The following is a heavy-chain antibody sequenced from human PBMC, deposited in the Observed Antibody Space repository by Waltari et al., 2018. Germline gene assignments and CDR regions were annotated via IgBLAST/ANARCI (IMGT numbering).Heavy chain of an antibody. CDR1: GYTLTELS. D-gene: IGHD2-2*01. CDR3: ATTSPVIVVVVPAAIETAFDI. Sequence: QVQLVQSGAEVKKPGASVKVSCKVSGYTLTELSMHWVRQAPGKGLAWMGGFDPEDGETIYAQKFQGRVTMTEDTSTDTAYMELSSLRSEDTAVYYCATTSPVIVVVVPAAIETAFDIWGQGTMVTVSS. CDR2: FDPEDGET. V-gene: IGHV1-24*01. J-gene: IGHJ3*02.